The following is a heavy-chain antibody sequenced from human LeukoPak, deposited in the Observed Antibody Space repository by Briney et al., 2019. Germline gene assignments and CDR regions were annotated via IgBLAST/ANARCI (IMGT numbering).Heavy chain of an antibody. V-gene: IGHV5-51*01. CDR3: ARRPSGTYRAFDI. D-gene: IGHD1-26*01. J-gene: IGHJ3*02. CDR2: IYPDDSDT. CDR1: GYSFTNYW. Sequence: GESLKISCKGSGYSFTNYWIAWVRQMPGKGLEWMGIIYPDDSDTRYSPSFQGQVTISADKSISTAYLQWSSLKASDTAMYYCARRPSGTYRAFDIWGQGTMVTVSS.